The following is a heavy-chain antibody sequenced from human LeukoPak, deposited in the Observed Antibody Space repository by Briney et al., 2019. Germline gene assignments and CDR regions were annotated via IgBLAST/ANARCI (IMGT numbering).Heavy chain of an antibody. D-gene: IGHD3-22*01. CDR3: AGPYYYDSSSYAFDI. Sequence: ASVKVSCKASGYTFTSYGISWVRQAPGQGLEWMGWISAYNGNTNYAQKLQGRVTMTRDTSTSTVYMELSSLRSEDTAVYYCAGPYYYDSSSYAFDIWGQGTMVTVSS. CDR1: GYTFTSYG. CDR2: ISAYNGNT. V-gene: IGHV1-18*01. J-gene: IGHJ3*02.